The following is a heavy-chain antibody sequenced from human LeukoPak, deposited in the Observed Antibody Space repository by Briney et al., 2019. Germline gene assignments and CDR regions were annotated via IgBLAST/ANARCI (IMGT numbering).Heavy chain of an antibody. CDR1: GGSISSYY. Sequence: SETLSLTCTVSGGSISSYYWSWIRQPPGKGLEWIGYIYYSGSTNYNPSLKSRVTISVDTSKNQFSLKLTSVTAADTAVYFCARGGYYGSGNDFRFDPWGQGTLVTASS. J-gene: IGHJ5*02. CDR3: ARGGYYGSGNDFRFDP. D-gene: IGHD3-10*01. V-gene: IGHV4-59*01. CDR2: IYYSGST.